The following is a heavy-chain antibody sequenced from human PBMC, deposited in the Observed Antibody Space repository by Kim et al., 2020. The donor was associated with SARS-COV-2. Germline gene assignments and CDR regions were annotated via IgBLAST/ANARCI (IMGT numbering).Heavy chain of an antibody. J-gene: IGHJ4*02. CDR3: AKDPPDYYESSGYPYFFDS. D-gene: IGHD3-22*01. CDR2: ISWNTGTI. CDR1: GFTFGDYA. V-gene: IGHV3-9*01. Sequence: GGSLRLSCAASGFTFGDYAMHWVRQAPGKGLEWVSGISWNTGTIGYADSVKGRFTISRDNAKNSLYLQMNSLRPEDTALYYCAKDPPDYYESSGYPYFFDSWGQGTLVTVSS.